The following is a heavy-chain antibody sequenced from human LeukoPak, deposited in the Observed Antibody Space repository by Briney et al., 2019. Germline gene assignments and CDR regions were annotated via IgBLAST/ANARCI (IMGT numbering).Heavy chain of an antibody. CDR3: AKEVYGDYFYYYYMDV. CDR2: ISGSGGST. V-gene: IGHV3-23*01. J-gene: IGHJ6*03. D-gene: IGHD4-17*01. CDR1: GFTFSSYG. Sequence: GGSLRLSCAASGFTFSSYGMSWVRQAPGKGLEWVSAISGSGGSTYYADSVKGRFTISRDNSKNTLYLQMNSLRAEDTAVYYCAKEVYGDYFYYYYMDVWGKGTTVTISS.